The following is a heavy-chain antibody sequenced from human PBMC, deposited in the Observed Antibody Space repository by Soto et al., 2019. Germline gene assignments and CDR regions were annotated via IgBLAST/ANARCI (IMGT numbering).Heavy chain of an antibody. CDR1: GFSLNTGGVG. CDR3: VRNLRYYAGDNNHGMDA. CDR2: IYWDDDE. V-gene: IGHV2-5*02. J-gene: IGHJ6*02. D-gene: IGHD3-10*01. Sequence: ITLKESGPTLVKPTQTLTLTCTFSGFSLNTGGVGVGWVRQPRGKAMEWLALIYWDDDERYRPSLRSRLNTTQHTSHNQAVLTSINMDPEDTATYYSVRNLRYYAGDNNHGMDAWGQGTPVTVSS.